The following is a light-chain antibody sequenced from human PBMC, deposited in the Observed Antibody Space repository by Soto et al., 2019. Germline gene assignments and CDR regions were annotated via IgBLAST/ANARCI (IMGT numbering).Light chain of an antibody. J-gene: IGKJ1*01. Sequence: EIVLTQSPGTLSLSPGERATLSCRASQAVASRDLAWYQQKSGQAPRLLIYGASSRAIHTPDRFSGSGSGTDFTLTISGLEPEDFAVYYCQQYGNPLTFGQGTKVDIK. CDR1: QAVASRD. V-gene: IGKV3-20*01. CDR2: GAS. CDR3: QQYGNPLT.